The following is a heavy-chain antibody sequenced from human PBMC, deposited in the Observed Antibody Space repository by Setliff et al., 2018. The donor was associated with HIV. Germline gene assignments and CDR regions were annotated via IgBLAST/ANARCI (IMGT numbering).Heavy chain of an antibody. Sequence: ASVKVSCKASGYTFTGYYMHWVRQAPGQGLEWMGWINPNSGGTNYAQKCQGRVTMTRDTSISTAYMELSRLRSDDTAVYYCARDRRTHYYDSSGLDYWGQGTLVTVSS. CDR2: INPNSGGT. CDR3: ARDRRTHYYDSSGLDY. D-gene: IGHD3-22*01. J-gene: IGHJ4*02. CDR1: GYTFTGYY. V-gene: IGHV1-2*02.